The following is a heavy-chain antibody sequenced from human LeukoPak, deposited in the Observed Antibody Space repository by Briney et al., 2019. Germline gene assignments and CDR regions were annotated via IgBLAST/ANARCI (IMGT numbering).Heavy chain of an antibody. V-gene: IGHV3-9*01. CDR2: ISWNSGSI. Sequence: GGSLRLSCAASGFTFDDYAMHWVRQAPGKGLEWVSGISWNSGSIGYADFVKGRFTISRDNAKNSLYLQMNSLRAEDTALYYCAKDMGLRGYSYGSYGMDVWGQGTTVTVSS. D-gene: IGHD5-18*01. CDR1: GFTFDDYA. J-gene: IGHJ6*02. CDR3: AKDMGLRGYSYGSYGMDV.